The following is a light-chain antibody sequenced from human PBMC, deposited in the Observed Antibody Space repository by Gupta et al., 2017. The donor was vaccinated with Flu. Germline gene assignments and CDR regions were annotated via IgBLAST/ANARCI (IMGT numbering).Light chain of an antibody. CDR1: QSIINW. Sequence: DIQLTQSPSTLSASVGDRVTITCRASQSIINWLAWYQHKPGQAPKLLIYRASNLETGVPSRFSGSGFGTEFTLAISSLQPDDFATYYCQQYASLISFGGGTKVEIK. CDR3: QQYASLIS. CDR2: RAS. J-gene: IGKJ4*01. V-gene: IGKV1-5*03.